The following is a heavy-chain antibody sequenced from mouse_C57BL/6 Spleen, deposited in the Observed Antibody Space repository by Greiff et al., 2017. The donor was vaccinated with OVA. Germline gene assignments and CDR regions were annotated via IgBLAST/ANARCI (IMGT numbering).Heavy chain of an antibody. Sequence: LVESGAELVRPGASVTLSCKASGYTFTDYEMHWVKQTPVHGLEWIGAIDPETGGTAYNQKFKGKAILTADKSSSTAYMELRSLTSEDSAVYYCTRSQGNYGYWGQGTTLTVSS. CDR1: GYTFTDYE. V-gene: IGHV1-15*01. CDR3: TRSQGNYGY. J-gene: IGHJ2*01. D-gene: IGHD2-1*01. CDR2: IDPETGGT.